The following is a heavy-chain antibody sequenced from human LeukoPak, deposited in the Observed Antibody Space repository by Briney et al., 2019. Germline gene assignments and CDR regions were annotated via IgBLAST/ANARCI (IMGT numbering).Heavy chain of an antibody. J-gene: IGHJ1*01. CDR3: AREPSGTGYYDRSGYYPSLYFQH. Sequence: GGSLRLSCAASGFTFSDYYMSWIRQAPGKGLERVSYISSSGSTIYYADSVKGRFNISRDNAKNSLYLQMNSLRAEDTAVYYCAREPSGTGYYDRSGYYPSLYFQHWGQGTLVTVSS. CDR1: GFTFSDYY. D-gene: IGHD3-22*01. V-gene: IGHV3-11*04. CDR2: ISSSGSTI.